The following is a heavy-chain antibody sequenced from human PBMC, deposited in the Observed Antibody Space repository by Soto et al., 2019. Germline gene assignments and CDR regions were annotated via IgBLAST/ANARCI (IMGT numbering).Heavy chain of an antibody. CDR2: ISSISLYT. CDR3: ARDIGGDTTANFDY. J-gene: IGHJ4*02. D-gene: IGHD1-1*01. Sequence: PGGSLRLSCAASGFTFSNYYMSWIRQAPGKGLEWVSYISSISLYTNYADSVKGRFTISRDNAKNSLYLQMYSLRAEDTAVYYCARDIGGDTTANFDYWGPGTLVTVSS. V-gene: IGHV3-11*05. CDR1: GFTFSNYY.